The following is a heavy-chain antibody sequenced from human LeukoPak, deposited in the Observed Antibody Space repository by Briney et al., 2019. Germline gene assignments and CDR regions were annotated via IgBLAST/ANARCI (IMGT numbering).Heavy chain of an antibody. Sequence: GASVKVSCKASGYTFTVYYMHWVRRAPGQGLEWMGWINPNSGGTNYAQKFQGRVTMTRDTSLSTAYMELSRLRSDYTAVYYCARDPWYYDFWSGYYTGGYYFDYWGQGTLVTVSS. CDR2: INPNSGGT. V-gene: IGHV1-2*02. CDR1: GYTFTVYY. D-gene: IGHD3-3*01. J-gene: IGHJ4*02. CDR3: ARDPWYYDFWSGYYTGGYYFDY.